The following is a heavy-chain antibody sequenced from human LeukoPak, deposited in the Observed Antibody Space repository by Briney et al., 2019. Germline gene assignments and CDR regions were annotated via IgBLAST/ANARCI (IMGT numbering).Heavy chain of an antibody. V-gene: IGHV1-18*01. CDR3: ARVQGSSGWYIFDY. Sequence: ASVKVSCKATGYTFTSFGISWVRQAPGQGLEWMGWISAYNANTNFAQNLQGRVTMTTDTSTSTAYMELRSLRSDDTAVYYCARVQGSSGWYIFDYWGQGTLVTVSS. J-gene: IGHJ4*02. CDR1: GYTFTSFG. D-gene: IGHD6-19*01. CDR2: ISAYNANT.